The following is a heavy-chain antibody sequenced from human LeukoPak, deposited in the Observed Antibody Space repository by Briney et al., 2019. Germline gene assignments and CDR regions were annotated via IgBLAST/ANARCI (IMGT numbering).Heavy chain of an antibody. Sequence: ASVKVSCKASGYTFTSYYMHWVRQAPGQGLEWMGIINPGGGSTSYAQKFQGRVTMTTDTSTSTAYMELRSLRSDDTAVYYCARWGPVTSPFRYFDYWGQGTLVTVSS. V-gene: IGHV1-46*01. J-gene: IGHJ4*02. D-gene: IGHD4-17*01. CDR2: INPGGGST. CDR1: GYTFTSYY. CDR3: ARWGPVTSPFRYFDY.